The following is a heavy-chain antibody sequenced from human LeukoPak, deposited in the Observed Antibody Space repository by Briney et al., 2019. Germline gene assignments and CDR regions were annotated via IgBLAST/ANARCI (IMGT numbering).Heavy chain of an antibody. CDR2: IRSKTDGGTT. Sequence: GGSLRLFCGTSGFTFSNAWMSWVRQAPGKGLEWVGRIRSKTDGGTTDYAAPVKGRFTISRDDSKNTLYLQMNSLKTEDTAVYYCAHFGSAEYFQDWGQGTLVTVSS. CDR1: GFTFSNAW. D-gene: IGHD3-10*01. CDR3: AHFGSAEYFQD. J-gene: IGHJ1*01. V-gene: IGHV3-15*01.